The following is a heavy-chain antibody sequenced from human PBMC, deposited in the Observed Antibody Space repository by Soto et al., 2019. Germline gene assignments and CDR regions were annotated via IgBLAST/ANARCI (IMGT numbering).Heavy chain of an antibody. CDR1: GGTFSRHA. CDR3: ARGWGYDSNDYYYAY. J-gene: IGHJ4*02. Sequence: QVQLAQSGAEVRKPGSSVKVSCKASGGTFSRHAISWVRQAPGQGLEWMGGIIPIFGTANNDQKFQGRVTIIADESTSTVYMELSSLRSEDTAMYYCARGWGYDSNDYYYAYWGQGTLVIVSS. D-gene: IGHD3-22*01. V-gene: IGHV1-69*01. CDR2: IIPIFGTA.